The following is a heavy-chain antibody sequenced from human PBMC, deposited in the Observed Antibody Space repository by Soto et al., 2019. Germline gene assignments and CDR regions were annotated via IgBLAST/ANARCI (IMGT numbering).Heavy chain of an antibody. Sequence: SETLSLTCTVSGGSISSGGYYWSWIRQHPGKGLEWIGYIYYSGSTYYNPSLKSRVIISVDTSKNQFSLKLSSVTAADTAVYYCARVFSDSSSFFDPWGQGTLVTVSS. V-gene: IGHV4-31*03. CDR3: ARVFSDSSSFFDP. D-gene: IGHD6-13*01. CDR2: IYYSGST. CDR1: GGSISSGGYY. J-gene: IGHJ5*02.